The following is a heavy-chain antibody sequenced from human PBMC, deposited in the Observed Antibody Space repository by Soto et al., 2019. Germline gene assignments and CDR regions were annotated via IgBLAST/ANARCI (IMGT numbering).Heavy chain of an antibody. Sequence: GASVKVSCKASGGTFSNYVVNWVRQAPGQGLEWMGRIIPISGEANYAQKFQGRVTITADKSTSTSYMELSSLRSEDTAVYYCARDMTRTVVPYFDFWGQGTLVTVSS. CDR3: ARDMTRTVVPYFDF. CDR2: IIPISGEA. D-gene: IGHD1-7*01. V-gene: IGHV1-69*04. J-gene: IGHJ4*02. CDR1: GGTFSNYV.